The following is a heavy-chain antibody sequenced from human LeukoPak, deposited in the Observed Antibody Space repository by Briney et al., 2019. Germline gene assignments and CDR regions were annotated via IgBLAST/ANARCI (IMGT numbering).Heavy chain of an antibody. V-gene: IGHV4-4*09. CDR1: GGSISDYY. J-gene: IGHJ3*02. D-gene: IGHD2-2*01. CDR3: ARPHSSTDFYAFDI. CDR2: IRTNGST. Sequence: SETLSLTCTVSGGSISDYYWSWIRQPPGTGLEWIGYIRTNGSTNYSPSLASRVTMSVDTSKNQVSLKLRSVTAADTAVYYCARPHSSTDFYAFDIWGQETMVTVSS.